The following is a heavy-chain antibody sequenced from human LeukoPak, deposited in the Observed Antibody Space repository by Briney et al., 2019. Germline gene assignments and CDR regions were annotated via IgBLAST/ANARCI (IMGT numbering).Heavy chain of an antibody. J-gene: IGHJ6*04. V-gene: IGHV3-30*18. CDR3: AKEPTSYYYYGMDV. CDR1: GFTFSSYG. CDR2: ISYDGSNK. Sequence: PGRSLRLSSAASGFTFSSYGMHWVRQAPGKGLEWVAVISYDGSNKYYADSVKGRFTISRDNSKNTLYLQMNSLRAEDTAVYYCAKEPTSYYYYGMDVWGKGTTVTVSS.